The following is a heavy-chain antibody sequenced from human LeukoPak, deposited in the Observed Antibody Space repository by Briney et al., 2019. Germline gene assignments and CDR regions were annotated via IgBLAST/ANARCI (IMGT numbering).Heavy chain of an antibody. D-gene: IGHD5-18*01. V-gene: IGHV4-39*07. CDR3: ARRRRYSYGYFLDY. CDR2: IYYSGST. Sequence: SETLSLTCTVSGGSISSSRYYWGWIRQSPGKGLEWIGSIYYSGSTYYNPSLKSRLTISVDTSQNQFSLNLSSVTAADTAVYYCARRRRYSYGYFLDYWGQGTLVTVSS. J-gene: IGHJ4*02. CDR1: GGSISSSRYY.